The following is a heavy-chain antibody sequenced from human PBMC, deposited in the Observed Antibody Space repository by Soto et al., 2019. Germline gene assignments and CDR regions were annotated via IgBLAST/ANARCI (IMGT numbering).Heavy chain of an antibody. CDR2: ISGSGGST. CDR1: GFTLSSYA. D-gene: IGHD3-3*01. Sequence: GGSLRLSCAASGFTLSSYAMSWVRQAPGKGLEWVSAISGSGGSTYYADSVKGRFTISRDNSKNTLYLQMNSLRAEDTAVYYCAKGDFGVVTTDFDYWGQGTLVTVSS. V-gene: IGHV3-23*01. J-gene: IGHJ4*02. CDR3: AKGDFGVVTTDFDY.